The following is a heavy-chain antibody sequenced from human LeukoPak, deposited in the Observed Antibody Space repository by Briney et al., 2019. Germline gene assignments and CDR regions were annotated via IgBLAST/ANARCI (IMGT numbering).Heavy chain of an antibody. Sequence: PGGSLRLSCAASGFTFSSYAMSWVRQAPGRGLEWVSAISGSGGSTYYADSVKGRFTISRDNSKNTLYLQMNSLRAEDTAVYYCAKGSSGGPAAVDFDYWGQGTLVTVSS. J-gene: IGHJ4*02. D-gene: IGHD2-2*01. CDR3: AKGSSGGPAAVDFDY. CDR1: GFTFSSYA. CDR2: ISGSGGST. V-gene: IGHV3-23*01.